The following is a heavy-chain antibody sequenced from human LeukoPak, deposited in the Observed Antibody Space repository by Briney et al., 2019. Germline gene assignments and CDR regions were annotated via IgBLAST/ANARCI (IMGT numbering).Heavy chain of an antibody. Sequence: GSSVKVSCKASGGTFSSYAISWVRQAPGQGLEWMGGIIPIFGTANYAQKFQSRVTITADKSTSTAYMELSSLRSEDTAVYYCARDSETGYSPYFDYWGQGTLVTVSS. V-gene: IGHV1-69*06. CDR3: ARDSETGYSPYFDY. CDR2: IIPIFGTA. J-gene: IGHJ4*02. D-gene: IGHD3-9*01. CDR1: GGTFSSYA.